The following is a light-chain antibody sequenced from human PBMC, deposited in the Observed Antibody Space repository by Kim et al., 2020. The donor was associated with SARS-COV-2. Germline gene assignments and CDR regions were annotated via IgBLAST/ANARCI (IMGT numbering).Light chain of an antibody. J-gene: IGLJ3*02. CDR3: VLEVRVGTWV. CDR2: STN. V-gene: IGLV8-61*01. CDR1: SGSVSTSHN. Sequence: QAVVTQEPALSVSPGGTVTLTCGLTSGSVSTSHNPSWYQLTPGQAPRTLIYSTNTRSSGVPDRFSGSILGNKAALTITGAQADDESDYYCVLEVRVGTWVFGGGTQLTVL.